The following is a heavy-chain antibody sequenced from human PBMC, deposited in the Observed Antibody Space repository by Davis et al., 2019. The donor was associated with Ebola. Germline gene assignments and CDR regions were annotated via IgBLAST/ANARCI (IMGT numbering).Heavy chain of an antibody. CDR2: ISSSGRTI. V-gene: IGHV3-11*01. CDR3: ARHVYGDFWYFDL. Sequence: GGSLRLSCAASGFTFIDYFMSWIRQAPGKGLEWVSYISSSGRTIYYADSVKGRFTISRDNSKNTVYLQTNSLRAEDTAVYYCARHVYGDFWYFDLWGRGTRVTVSS. D-gene: IGHD4-17*01. J-gene: IGHJ2*01. CDR1: GFTFIDYF.